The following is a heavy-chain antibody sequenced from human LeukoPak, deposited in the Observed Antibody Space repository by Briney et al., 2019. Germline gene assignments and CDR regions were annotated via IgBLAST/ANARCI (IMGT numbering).Heavy chain of an antibody. CDR1: GYTFTAYY. CDR3: ARYGSSSYFDP. V-gene: IGHV1-2*02. CDR2: IIPNSGGT. Sequence: ASVKVSCKASGYTFTAYYMHWVRQAPGQGLEWMGWIIPNSGGTKYAQKFQGRVTMTRDTSISTAYMEVSRLTPDDTAVYYCARYGSSSYFDPWGQGTLFTVSS. J-gene: IGHJ5*02. D-gene: IGHD6-13*01.